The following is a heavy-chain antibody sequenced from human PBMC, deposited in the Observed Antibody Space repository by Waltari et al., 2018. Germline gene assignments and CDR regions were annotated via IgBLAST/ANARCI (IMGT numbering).Heavy chain of an antibody. CDR1: GFTFGGYA. J-gene: IGHJ1*01. CDR3: AKGRIAVAVHFQH. V-gene: IGHV3-23*04. D-gene: IGHD6-19*01. CDR2: ISGSGGST. Sequence: EVQLGEAGEGLVQPVGSLRLHCAASGFTFGGYAMTWVAQAPGKGLEWVSAISGSGGSTYYADSVKGRFTISRDNSKNTLYLQMNSMRAEDTAVYYCAKGRIAVAVHFQHWGQGTLVTVSS.